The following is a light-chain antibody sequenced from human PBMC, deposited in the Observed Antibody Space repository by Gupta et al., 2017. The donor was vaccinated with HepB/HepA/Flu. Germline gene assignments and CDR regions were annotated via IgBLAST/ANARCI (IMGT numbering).Light chain of an antibody. CDR3: QQYYSSPWT. Sequence: DIVMTQSPDSLAVFLGERATINCKSSQSVLYSSNNKNYLSWYQQKPGQPPKLLIYWASTRESGVPDRSSGSGSGTDFTLTISSLQAEDVAVYYCQQYYSSPWTFGQGTKVEIK. CDR2: WAS. CDR1: QSVLYSSNNKNY. J-gene: IGKJ1*01. V-gene: IGKV4-1*01.